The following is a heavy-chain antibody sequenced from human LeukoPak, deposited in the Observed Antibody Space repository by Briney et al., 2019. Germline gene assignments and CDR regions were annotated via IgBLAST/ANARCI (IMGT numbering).Heavy chain of an antibody. CDR1: GFTFSSYA. V-gene: IGHV3-30-3*01. J-gene: IGHJ4*02. CDR3: ARSCVMCGYSSSSFDY. D-gene: IGHD6-6*01. CDR2: ISYDGSNK. Sequence: PGRSLRLSCAASGFTFSSYAMHWVRQAPGKGLEGVAVISYDGSNKYYADSVKGRFTISRDNSKNTLYLQMNSLRAEDTAVYYCARSCVMCGYSSSSFDYWGQGTLVTVSS.